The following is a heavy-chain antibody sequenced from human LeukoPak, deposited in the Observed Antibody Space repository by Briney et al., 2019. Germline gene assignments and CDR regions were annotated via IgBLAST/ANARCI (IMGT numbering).Heavy chain of an antibody. Sequence: PSETLSLTCTVSGGSISSSSYYWSWIRQPPGKGLEWIGEINHSGSTNYNPSLKSRVTISVDTSKNQFSLKLSSVTAADTAVYYCARGVYGSYYFDYWGQGTLVTVSS. D-gene: IGHD5/OR15-5a*01. CDR1: GGSISSSSYY. CDR3: ARGVYGSYYFDY. J-gene: IGHJ4*02. V-gene: IGHV4-39*07. CDR2: INHSGST.